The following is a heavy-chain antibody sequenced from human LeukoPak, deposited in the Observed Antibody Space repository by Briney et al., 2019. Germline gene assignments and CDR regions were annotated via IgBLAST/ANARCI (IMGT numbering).Heavy chain of an antibody. CDR3: AKDGAMAAAGYYFDY. J-gene: IGHJ4*02. V-gene: IGHV3-30*18. Sequence: GGSLRLSCAASAFTFRNYAMHWLRQAPGKGLEWVAVIASDGNDKHLADSVKGRFTISRDNSRNTLYLQMNSLRTEDTAVYYCAKDGAMAAAGYYFDYWGQGTPVTVSS. CDR2: IASDGNDK. D-gene: IGHD6-13*01. CDR1: AFTFRNYA.